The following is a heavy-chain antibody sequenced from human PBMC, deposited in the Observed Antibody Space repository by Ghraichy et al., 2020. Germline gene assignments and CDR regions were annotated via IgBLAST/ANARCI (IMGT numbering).Heavy chain of an antibody. D-gene: IGHD2-2*01. V-gene: IGHV3-15*01. CDR2: IKSKTDGGTT. Sequence: GGSLRLSCAASGFTFSNAWMSWVRQAPGKGLEWVGRIKSKTDGGTTDYAAPVKGRFTISRDDSKNTLYLQMNSLKTEDTAVYYCTTVMPFVVVPAAMDPNWFDPWGQGTLVTVSS. CDR1: GFTFSNAW. CDR3: TTVMPFVVVPAAMDPNWFDP. J-gene: IGHJ5*02.